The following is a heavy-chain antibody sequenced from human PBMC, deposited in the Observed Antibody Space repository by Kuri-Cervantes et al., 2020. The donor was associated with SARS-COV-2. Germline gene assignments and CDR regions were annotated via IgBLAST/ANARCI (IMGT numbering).Heavy chain of an antibody. V-gene: IGHV3-11*06. CDR3: ARDLMSVTAYFDF. CDR2: ISGSGGYT. J-gene: IGHJ4*02. Sequence: GESLKISCVASGFSFSDYYMSWIRQAPGKVLEWVSYISGSGGYTNYADSVKGRFTISRDNAKNSVYLQMRSVRAEDTAVYYCARDLMSVTAYFDFWGQGTQVTVSS. CDR1: GFSFSDYY. D-gene: IGHD2-21*02.